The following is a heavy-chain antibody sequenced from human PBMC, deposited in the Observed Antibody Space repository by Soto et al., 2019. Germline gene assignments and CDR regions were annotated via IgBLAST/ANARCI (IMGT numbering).Heavy chain of an antibody. CDR3: ARAARYDFWSGYYVH. V-gene: IGHV4-59*01. D-gene: IGHD3-3*01. CDR1: GGSISSYY. CDR2: IYYSGST. J-gene: IGHJ4*02. Sequence: SETLSLTCTVSGGSISSYYWSWIRQPPGKGLEWIGYIYYSGSTNYNPSLKSRVTISVDTSKNQFSLKLSSVTAADTAVYYCARAARYDFWSGYYVHWGQGTLVTVSS.